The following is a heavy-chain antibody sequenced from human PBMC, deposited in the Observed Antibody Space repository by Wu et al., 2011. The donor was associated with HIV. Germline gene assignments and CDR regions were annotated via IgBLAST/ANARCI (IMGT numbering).Heavy chain of an antibody. D-gene: IGHD5/OR15-5a*01. CDR2: IIPMFGTA. CDR3: ARSPFVSTMGYFDY. CDR1: GGTFXSYG. Sequence: QVQLVQSGAEVKKPGSSVKVSCKASGGTFXSYGISWVRQAPGQGLEWMGGIIPMFGTAKYAQKFQGRVTITTDESTSTAYMELSSLRSEDTAIYYCARSPFVSTMGYFDYWGQGTLVTVSS. V-gene: IGHV1-69*05. J-gene: IGHJ4*02.